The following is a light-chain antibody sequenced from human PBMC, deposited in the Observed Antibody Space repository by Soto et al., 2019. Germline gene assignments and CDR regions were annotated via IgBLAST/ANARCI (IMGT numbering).Light chain of an antibody. J-gene: IGKJ4*01. CDR2: KAS. V-gene: IGKV1-5*03. Sequence: DIQMTQSPSTLSASVGDRVTITCRASQSISSWLAWYQQKPGKAPNLLIYKASSLESGVPSRFSGSGSGTEVTLTISSLQPDDFTTYYCQQYNRYPLTFGGGTKVELK. CDR3: QQYNRYPLT. CDR1: QSISSW.